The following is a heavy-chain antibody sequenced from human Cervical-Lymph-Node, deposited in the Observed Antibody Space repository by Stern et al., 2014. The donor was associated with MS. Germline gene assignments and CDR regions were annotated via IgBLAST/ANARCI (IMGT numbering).Heavy chain of an antibody. J-gene: IGHJ4*02. CDR2: ISSAAGRT. Sequence: EVQLLESGGGLIQPGGSLRLSCAASGFTFSIYAMRWVRQAPGQGLEWLSAISSAAGRTYYADSVKGRFIISRDNSKNTLYLQMDSLRAEDTARYYCAKDFAFRDGYSPYYFDYWGQGTVVTVSS. D-gene: IGHD5-24*01. CDR3: AKDFAFRDGYSPYYFDY. V-gene: IGHV3-23*01. CDR1: GFTFSIYA.